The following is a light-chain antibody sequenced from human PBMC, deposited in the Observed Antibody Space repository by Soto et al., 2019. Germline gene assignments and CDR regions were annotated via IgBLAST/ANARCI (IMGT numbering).Light chain of an antibody. CDR1: QSVSSN. Sequence: EIVMTQSPATLSVSPGERATLSCRASQSVSSNLAWYQQKPGQAPRLLVYDASTRAAETPDRFRGSGSGTEFTLPIISLQSEDSAVYFCQQYTNWPRTFGQGTKV. CDR2: DAS. CDR3: QQYTNWPRT. V-gene: IGKV3-15*01. J-gene: IGKJ1*01.